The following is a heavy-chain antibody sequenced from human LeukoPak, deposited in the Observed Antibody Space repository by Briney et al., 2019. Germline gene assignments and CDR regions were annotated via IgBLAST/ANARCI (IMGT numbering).Heavy chain of an antibody. CDR1: GFTVSSNY. J-gene: IGHJ4*02. CDR2: INHSGST. CDR3: AREYYDILTGPRGYFDY. V-gene: IGHV4-34*01. Sequence: GSLRLSCAASGFTVSSNYMSWVRQPPGKGLEWIGEINHSGSTNYNPSLKSRVTISVDTSKNQFSLKLSSVTAADTAVYYCAREYYDILTGPRGYFDYWGQGTLVTVSS. D-gene: IGHD3-9*01.